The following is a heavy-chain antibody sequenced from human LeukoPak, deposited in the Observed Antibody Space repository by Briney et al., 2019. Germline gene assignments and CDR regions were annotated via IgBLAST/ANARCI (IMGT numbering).Heavy chain of an antibody. V-gene: IGHV3-23*01. J-gene: IGHJ4*02. CDR3: ARGQPLDY. CDR2: VTGTGGTT. D-gene: IGHD6-13*01. CDR1: GFTVSSNY. Sequence: GGSLRLSCAASGFTVSSNYMSWVRQAPGKGLEWVSTVTGTGGTTYYADSVKGRFTISRDNSKNTLYLQMNSLRAEDMAVYFCARGQPLDYWGQGTLVTVSS.